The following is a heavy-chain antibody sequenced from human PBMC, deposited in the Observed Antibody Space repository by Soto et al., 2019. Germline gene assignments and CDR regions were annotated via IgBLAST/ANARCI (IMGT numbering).Heavy chain of an antibody. J-gene: IGHJ4*02. Sequence: SETLSLTCTVSGGSISSYYWSWIRQPPGKGLEWIGYIYYSGSTNYNPSLKSRVTISVDTSKNQFSLKLSSVTAADTAVYYCARRATMVRGVISGPLDYWGQGTLVTVSS. V-gene: IGHV4-59*08. CDR1: GGSISSYY. CDR3: ARRATMVRGVISGPLDY. CDR2: IYYSGST. D-gene: IGHD3-10*01.